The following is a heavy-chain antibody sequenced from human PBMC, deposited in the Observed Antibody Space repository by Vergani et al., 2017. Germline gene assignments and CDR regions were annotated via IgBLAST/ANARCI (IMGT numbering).Heavy chain of an antibody. D-gene: IGHD3-10*01. V-gene: IGHV3-23*01. CDR2: ISTSGGST. CDR3: AKDWGSMVRGIIDY. Sequence: EVQLLESGGGLVQPGGSLRLSCAASGFTFSNNAMSWVRQAPGKGLEWVSGISTSGGSTFYADSVKGRFTISRDNSKNTLALQMNSLRAEDTAVYYCAKDWGSMVRGIIDYWGQGSLVTVSS. CDR1: GFTFSNNA. J-gene: IGHJ4*02.